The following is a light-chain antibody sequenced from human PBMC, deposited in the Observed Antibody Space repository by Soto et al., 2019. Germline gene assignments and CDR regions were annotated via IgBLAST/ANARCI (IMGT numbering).Light chain of an antibody. CDR1: QAISNY. CDR3: QQYKSATPWT. Sequence: DIQMNKSPSSLSASVGDRVTITCRATQAISNYLAWYQQKPGKVPNLLIYAASTLQSGVPSRFSGSGSGTDLTLTISSLQHEDVATYYCQQYKSATPWTFGQGSKVAI. J-gene: IGKJ1*01. V-gene: IGKV1-27*01. CDR2: AAS.